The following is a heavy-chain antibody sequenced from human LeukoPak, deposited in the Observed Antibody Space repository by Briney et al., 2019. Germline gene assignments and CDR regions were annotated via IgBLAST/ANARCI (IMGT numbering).Heavy chain of an antibody. Sequence: SETLSLTCAVYGGSFSGYYWSWICQPPGKGVEWSGEINHSGSTNYNPSLKSRDTLSVDTSKHQFSLKLSSVTAADTAVYYCAREGTTSSLGDYYYGMDVWGQGTTVTVSS. CDR2: INHSGST. V-gene: IGHV4-34*01. CDR3: AREGTTSSLGDYYYGMDV. D-gene: IGHD1-1*01. J-gene: IGHJ6*02. CDR1: GGSFSGYY.